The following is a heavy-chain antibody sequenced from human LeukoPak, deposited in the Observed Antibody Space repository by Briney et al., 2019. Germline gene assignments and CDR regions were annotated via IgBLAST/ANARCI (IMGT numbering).Heavy chain of an antibody. J-gene: IGHJ6*03. Sequence: ASVKVSCKVSGYTLTELSMHWVRQAPGKGLYWMGGFDPEDVETIYAQKFQGRVTMTEDTSTDTAYMELSSLRSEDTAVYYCARGEGVDTAMVSNNYYYYYMDVWGKGTTVTVSS. CDR2: FDPEDVET. CDR3: ARGEGVDTAMVSNNYYYYYMDV. CDR1: GYTLTELS. V-gene: IGHV1-24*01. D-gene: IGHD5-18*01.